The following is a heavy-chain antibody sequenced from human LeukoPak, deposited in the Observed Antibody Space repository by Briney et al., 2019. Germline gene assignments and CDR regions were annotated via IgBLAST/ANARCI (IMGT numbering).Heavy chain of an antibody. J-gene: IGHJ4*02. Sequence: GGSLRLSCAASGFTFRSYSMNWVRQAPGKGLEWVSSISSSSSYIYYADSVKGRFTISRDNAKNSLYLQMNSLRGEDTAVYYCTRDGIGPHDFWGQGTLVTVSS. V-gene: IGHV3-21*01. CDR3: TRDGIGPHDF. CDR1: GFTFRSYS. CDR2: ISSSSSYI.